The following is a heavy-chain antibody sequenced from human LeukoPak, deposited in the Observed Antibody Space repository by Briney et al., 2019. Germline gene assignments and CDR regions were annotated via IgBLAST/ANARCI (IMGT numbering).Heavy chain of an antibody. CDR3: ARGVPHFDY. CDR2: IWYDGSNK. Sequence: GGSLRLSCAASGFTFSSYGMHWVRQAPGKGLEWVAVIWYDGSNKYYADSVKGRFTISRDNAKNSLYLQMNSLRAEDTAVYYCARGVPHFDYWGQGTLVTVSS. D-gene: IGHD2-2*01. J-gene: IGHJ4*02. CDR1: GFTFSSYG. V-gene: IGHV3-33*03.